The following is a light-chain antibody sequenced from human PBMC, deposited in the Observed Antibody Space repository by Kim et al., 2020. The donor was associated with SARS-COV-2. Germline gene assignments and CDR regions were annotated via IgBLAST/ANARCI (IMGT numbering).Light chain of an antibody. J-gene: IGKJ2*01. CDR3: RREGGTPPDP. V-gene: IGKV3-20*01. Sequence: SPGERATLSCGASQSVTGNYLAWYQQKPGQAPRFLIYSASPRATGLPDRFSGSGYGTDFTLPISRLEPEDVAVYYCRREGGTPPDPYGQGTKLEI. CDR1: QSVTGNY. CDR2: SAS.